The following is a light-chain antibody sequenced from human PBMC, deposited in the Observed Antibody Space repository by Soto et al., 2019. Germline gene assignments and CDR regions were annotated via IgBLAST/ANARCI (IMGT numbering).Light chain of an antibody. CDR3: QQYNSYSP. CDR2: DAS. Sequence: DIQMTQSPSTLSASVGDRVTITCRASQSISSWLAWYQQKPGKAPKLLIYDASSLESGVPSRFSGSGSGTEFTLTISSLPPDDFATYYCQQYNSYSPFGGGTKVDIK. CDR1: QSISSW. V-gene: IGKV1-5*01. J-gene: IGKJ4*01.